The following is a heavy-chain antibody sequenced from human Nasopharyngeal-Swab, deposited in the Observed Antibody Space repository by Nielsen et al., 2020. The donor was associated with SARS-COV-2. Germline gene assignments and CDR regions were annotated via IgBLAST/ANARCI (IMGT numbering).Heavy chain of an antibody. J-gene: IGHJ3*02. CDR1: GGSFSGYY. CDR2: INHSGVT. V-gene: IGHV4-34*01. Sequence: SETLSLTCAVYGGSFSGYYWSWLRQPPGKGLEWIGEINHSGVTHYNPSLKSRVTISVDTSKNQFSLKLSSVTAADTAVYYCARAQSITMIIGAFDIWGQGTMVTVSS. D-gene: IGHD3-22*01. CDR3: ARAQSITMIIGAFDI.